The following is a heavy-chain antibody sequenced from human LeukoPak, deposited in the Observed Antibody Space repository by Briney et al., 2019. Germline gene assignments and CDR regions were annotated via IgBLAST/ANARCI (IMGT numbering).Heavy chain of an antibody. CDR1: GGSISSGDYY. CDR2: INHSGST. D-gene: IGHD3-3*01. V-gene: IGHV4-30-4*01. J-gene: IGHJ4*02. CDR3: ARGDYDFWSGSIKGYFDY. Sequence: SQTLSLTCTVSGGSISSGDYYWSWIRQPPGKGLEWIGEINHSGSTNYNPSLKSRVTISVDTSKNQFSLKLSSVTAADTAVYYCARGDYDFWSGSIKGYFDYWGQGTLVTVSS.